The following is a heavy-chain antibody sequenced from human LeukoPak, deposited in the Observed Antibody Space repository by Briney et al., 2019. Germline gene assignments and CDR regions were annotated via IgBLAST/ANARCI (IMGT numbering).Heavy chain of an antibody. D-gene: IGHD7-27*01. CDR3: AKGLVRNWGVFY. J-gene: IGHJ4*02. Sequence: GGSLRLSCAASGFTVSSNYMSWVRQAPGKGLEWVSVIYSGGSTYYADSVKGRFTISRDNSKNTLYLQMNSLRAEDTAVYYCAKGLVRNWGVFYWGQGTLVTVSS. V-gene: IGHV3-53*05. CDR2: IYSGGST. CDR1: GFTVSSNY.